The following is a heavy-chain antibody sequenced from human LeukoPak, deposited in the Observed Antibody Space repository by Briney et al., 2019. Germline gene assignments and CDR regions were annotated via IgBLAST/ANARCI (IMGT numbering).Heavy chain of an antibody. CDR3: TRGRYQFLGPNDC. CDR1: GLSLSDYG. Sequence: PGGSLRLSCSAPGLSLSDYGMSWVRQAPGKGLEWVSYITMNSVRIYADSVKGRFTISRDNDKNSVYLQMNTLRDEDTAVYYCTRGRYQFLGPNDCWGQGSQVTVSS. J-gene: IGHJ4*02. V-gene: IGHV3-69-1*01. CDR2: ITMNSVR. D-gene: IGHD2-2*01.